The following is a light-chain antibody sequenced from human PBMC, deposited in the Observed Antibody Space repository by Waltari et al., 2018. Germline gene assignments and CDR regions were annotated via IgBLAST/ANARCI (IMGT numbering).Light chain of an antibody. CDR2: GAS. Sequence: IVLTQSPGTLSLSPGERATLSCRASQSVSSSYLAWYQQKPGQAPRLLIYGASSRATGIPDRVSGSGSGTDFTLTISRLGPEDFAVYYCQQYGSSPYTFGQGTKLEIK. J-gene: IGKJ2*01. V-gene: IGKV3-20*01. CDR3: QQYGSSPYT. CDR1: QSVSSSY.